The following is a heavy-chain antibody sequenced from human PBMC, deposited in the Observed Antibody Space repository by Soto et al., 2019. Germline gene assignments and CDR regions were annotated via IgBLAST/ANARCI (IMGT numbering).Heavy chain of an antibody. V-gene: IGHV6-1*01. D-gene: IGHD2-15*01. CDR2: TYYRSKWYT. CDR1: GDSVSSNSAT. J-gene: IGHJ4*02. CDR3: ARDRFADSTFDY. Sequence: SQTLSLTCAISGDSVSSNSATWHWIRQSPSRGLEWLGRTYYRSKWYTDYAVSVRSRITFTPDTSRNQFSLQLNSVTPDDTAVYYCARDRFADSTFDYWGQGTLVTVSS.